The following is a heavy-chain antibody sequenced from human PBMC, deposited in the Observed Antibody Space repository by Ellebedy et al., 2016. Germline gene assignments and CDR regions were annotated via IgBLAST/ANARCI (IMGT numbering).Heavy chain of an antibody. CDR2: SYYRSKWYN. CDR1: GDSVSSNSAA. D-gene: IGHD3-10*01. V-gene: IGHV6-1*01. J-gene: IGHJ4*02. CDR3: ARAKLLWFGELGLSFDY. Sequence: SQTLSLTXXISGDSVSSNSAAWNWTRQSPSRGLEWLGRSYYRSKWYNDYAVSVKSRITINPDTSKNQFSLQLNSVTPEDTAVYYCARAKLLWFGELGLSFDYWGQGTLVTVSS.